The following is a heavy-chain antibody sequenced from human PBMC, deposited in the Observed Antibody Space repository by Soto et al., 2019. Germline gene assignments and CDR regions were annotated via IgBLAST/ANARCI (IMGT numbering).Heavy chain of an antibody. J-gene: IGHJ4*02. CDR2: IYWDDDQ. V-gene: IGHV2-5*02. CDR1: GVSLSTGGVG. Sequence: QITLKESGPTLVKPTQTLTLTCNVSGVSLSTGGVGVGWIRQPPGKALEWLALIYWDDDQRSSPSLKSRLTITKDTSKNQVVPTMTNMAPEDTATYYCAHMRAAKFDYWGQRTLVTVSS. D-gene: IGHD2-15*01. CDR3: AHMRAAKFDY.